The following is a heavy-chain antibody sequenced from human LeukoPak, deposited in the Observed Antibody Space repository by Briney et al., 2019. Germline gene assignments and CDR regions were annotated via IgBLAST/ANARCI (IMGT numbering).Heavy chain of an antibody. CDR1: GYSFTSYW. D-gene: IGHD1-14*01. Sequence: GESLKISCKGSGYSFTSYWIGWVRQMPGKGLEWMGIIYPGDSDTRYSPSFQGQVTISADKSISTAYLQWSSLKASDTAMYYCASLPSRFPEVPRFDYWGQGTLVTVSS. CDR3: ASLPSRFPEVPRFDY. CDR2: IYPGDSDT. J-gene: IGHJ4*02. V-gene: IGHV5-51*01.